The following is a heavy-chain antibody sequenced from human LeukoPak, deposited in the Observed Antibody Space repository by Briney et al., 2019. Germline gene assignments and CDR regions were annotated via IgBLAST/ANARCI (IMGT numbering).Heavy chain of an antibody. CDR3: ARTIVGATEWFDP. V-gene: IGHV4-61*01. CDR1: GYSISSGYY. D-gene: IGHD1-26*01. CDR2: IYYSGST. J-gene: IGHJ5*02. Sequence: SETLPLTCAVSGYSISSGYYWGWIRQPPGKGLEWIGYIYYSGSTNYNPSLKSRVTISVDTSKNQFSLKLSSVTAADTAVYYCARTIVGATEWFDPWGQGTLVTVSS.